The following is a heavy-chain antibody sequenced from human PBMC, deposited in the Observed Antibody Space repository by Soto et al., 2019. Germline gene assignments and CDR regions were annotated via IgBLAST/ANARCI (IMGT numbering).Heavy chain of an antibody. J-gene: IGHJ5*02. CDR1: GYTFSNYG. V-gene: IGHV1-18*01. CDR2: ISLYSDGT. CDR3: ARVVPGAEAWFGP. Sequence: ASVKVSCKTSGYTFSNYGITWVREAPGQPLEWLGWISLYSDGTNYAQKFQGRVSMTTDTSTTTAYMELRSLRSDDTAVYYCARVVPGAEAWFGPWGQGTLVTVSS. D-gene: IGHD2-2*01.